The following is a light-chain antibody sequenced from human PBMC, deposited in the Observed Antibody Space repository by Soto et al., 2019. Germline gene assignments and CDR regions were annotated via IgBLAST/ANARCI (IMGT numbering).Light chain of an antibody. CDR3: QQRNIWPPVT. CDR1: QSVSSY. J-gene: IGKJ5*01. Sequence: EIVWTQSPATLSLSPGERATLSCRSSQSVSSYLAWFQQKPGQAPRLLIFDASNRPTGIPARFSGSGSGTDFTLTISSLEPEDFAVYYCQQRNIWPPVTFGQGTRLEIK. V-gene: IGKV3-11*01. CDR2: DAS.